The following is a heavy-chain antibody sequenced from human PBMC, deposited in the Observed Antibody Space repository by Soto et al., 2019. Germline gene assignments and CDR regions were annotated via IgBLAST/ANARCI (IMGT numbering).Heavy chain of an antibody. CDR3: ARDEDSANWDFGGWFDP. D-gene: IGHD7-27*01. CDR1: GGTFSSYT. CDR2: IIPILGIA. J-gene: IGHJ5*02. Sequence: ASVKVSCKASGGTFSSYTISWVRQAPGQGLEWMGRIIPILGIANYAQKFQGRVTITADKSTSTAYMELSSLRSEDTAVYYCARDEDSANWDFGGWFDPWGQGTLVTVSS. V-gene: IGHV1-69*04.